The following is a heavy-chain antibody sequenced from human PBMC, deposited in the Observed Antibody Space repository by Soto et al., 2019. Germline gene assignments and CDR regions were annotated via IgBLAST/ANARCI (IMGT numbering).Heavy chain of an antibody. Sequence: EVQLVESGGGLVKPGGSLRLSCAASGFTFSSYSMNWVRQAPGKGLEWVSSISSSSSYIYYADSVKGRFTISRDNAKNSLYLQMNSLRAEDTAVYYCARVRGSSSWDFDYWGQGTLVTVSS. V-gene: IGHV3-21*01. J-gene: IGHJ4*02. CDR1: GFTFSSYS. CDR2: ISSSSSYI. D-gene: IGHD6-13*01. CDR3: ARVRGSSSWDFDY.